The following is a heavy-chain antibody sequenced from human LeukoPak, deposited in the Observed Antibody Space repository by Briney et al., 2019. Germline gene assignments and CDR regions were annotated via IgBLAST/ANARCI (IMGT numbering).Heavy chain of an antibody. J-gene: IGHJ5*02. CDR3: ARPVSVVGASFRNRFDP. CDR1: GFTLSSDP. Sequence: GGSLRLSCAASGFTLSSDPMAWVRQAPGKGLEWVAGIKQDGSEKYYVDSVKGRFTISRDNAKNSLYLQMNSLRPEDTGVYCRARPVSVVGASFRNRFDPWGQGTLVTVSS. CDR2: IKQDGSEK. V-gene: IGHV3-7*01. D-gene: IGHD1-26*01.